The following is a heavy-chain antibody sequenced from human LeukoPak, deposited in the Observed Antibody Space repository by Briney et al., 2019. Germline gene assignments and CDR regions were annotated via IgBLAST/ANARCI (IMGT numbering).Heavy chain of an antibody. CDR1: GGSLSGFF. Sequence: KPSETLSLTCAVYGGSLSGFFWSWIRQSPGKGLEWIGEIIHNGTTNYNPSLKSRVTISGDTSKNQFSLNLISVTAADTAVYYCARVSGYCPDGVCRFDFWGQGTLVTVSS. J-gene: IGHJ4*02. D-gene: IGHD2-8*01. CDR2: IIHNGTT. CDR3: ARVSGYCPDGVCRFDF. V-gene: IGHV4-34*12.